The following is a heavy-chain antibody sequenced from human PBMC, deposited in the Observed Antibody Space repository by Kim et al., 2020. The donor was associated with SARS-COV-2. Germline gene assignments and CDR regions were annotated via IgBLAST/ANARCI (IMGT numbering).Heavy chain of an antibody. Sequence: YPSRKSRVTISVDKSKNQFSLKLSSVTAADTAVYYCARDASKRGQQIDIWGQGTLVTVSS. J-gene: IGHJ4*02. CDR3: ARDASKRGQQIDI. D-gene: IGHD6-13*01. V-gene: IGHV4-4*02.